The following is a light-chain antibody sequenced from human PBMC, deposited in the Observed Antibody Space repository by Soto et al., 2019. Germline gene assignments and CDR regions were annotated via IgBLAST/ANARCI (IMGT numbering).Light chain of an antibody. CDR2: HTY. CDR3: SSYTDTKSLV. CDR1: SSNIGSNT. J-gene: IGLJ1*01. Sequence: QSVLTQPPSASGTPGQRVTISCSGSSSNIGSNTVNWYQQLPGTAPKLLIYHTYQRPSGIPDRFSGSKSGTSASLDISGLQSEDEADYYCSSYTDTKSLVFGTGTKLTVL. V-gene: IGLV1-44*01.